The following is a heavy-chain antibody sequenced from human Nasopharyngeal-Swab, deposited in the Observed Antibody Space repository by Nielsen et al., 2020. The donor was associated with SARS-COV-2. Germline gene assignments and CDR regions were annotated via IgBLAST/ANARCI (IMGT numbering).Heavy chain of an antibody. Sequence: GESLKISCAASDFTFSSYAMSWVRQAPGKGLEWVSVISVSGDRTYYADSVKGRFIISRDNSKNTLYLQMNSLRAEDTAVYYCARGSGGSDYWGQGTLVTVSS. CDR1: DFTFSSYA. CDR2: ISVSGDRT. CDR3: ARGSGGSDY. D-gene: IGHD1-26*01. V-gene: IGHV3-23*01. J-gene: IGHJ4*02.